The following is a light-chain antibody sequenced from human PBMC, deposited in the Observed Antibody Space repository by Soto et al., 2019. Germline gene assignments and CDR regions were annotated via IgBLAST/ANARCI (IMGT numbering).Light chain of an antibody. CDR2: GNS. J-gene: IGLJ1*01. CDR3: QSYDSSLSGFYV. V-gene: IGLV1-40*01. CDR1: SSNIGAGYD. Sequence: QSVLTQPPSVSGAPGQWVTISCTGSSSNIGAGYDVHWYQQLPGTAPKLLIYGNSNRPSGVPDRFSGSKSGTSASLAITGLQAEDEADYYCQSYDSSLSGFYVFGTGTKSPS.